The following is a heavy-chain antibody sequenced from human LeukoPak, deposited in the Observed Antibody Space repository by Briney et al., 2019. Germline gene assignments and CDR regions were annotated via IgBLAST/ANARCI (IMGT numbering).Heavy chain of an antibody. J-gene: IGHJ4*02. D-gene: IGHD6-13*01. CDR3: ARQGSGSSPPYSDY. V-gene: IGHV4-39*01. CDR1: GGSISSSSYY. Sequence: PSETLSLTCTASGGSISSSSYYWGWIRQPPGKGLEWIGSIYYSGSTYYNPSLKSRVTISVDTSKNQFSLKLSSVTAADTAVYYCARQGSGSSPPYSDYWGQGTLVTVSS. CDR2: IYYSGST.